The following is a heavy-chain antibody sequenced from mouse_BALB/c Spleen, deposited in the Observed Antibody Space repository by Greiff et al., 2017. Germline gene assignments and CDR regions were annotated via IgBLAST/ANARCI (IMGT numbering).Heavy chain of an antibody. CDR1: GYTFTDYV. Sequence: VQLQQSGPELVKPGASVKMSCKASGYTFTDYVISWVKQRTGQGLEWIGEIYPGSGSTYYNEKFKGKATLTADKSSNTAYMQLSSLTSEDSAVYFCARRVTTVVAPRFAYWGQGTLVTVSA. V-gene: IGHV1-77*01. CDR3: ARRVTTVVAPRFAY. D-gene: IGHD1-1*01. J-gene: IGHJ3*01. CDR2: IYPGSGST.